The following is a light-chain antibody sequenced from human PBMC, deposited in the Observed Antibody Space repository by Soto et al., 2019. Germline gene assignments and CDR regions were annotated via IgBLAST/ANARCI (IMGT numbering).Light chain of an antibody. CDR3: SSFAPSYRVI. V-gene: IGLV2-11*01. Sequence: QSVLTQPASVSGSPGQSITISCTGTSSDIGGYNYVSWYQQHPGKAPKLIIFDVFERPSGVPDRFSGSKSGNSASLTISGLQAEDESDYYCSSFAPSYRVIFGGGTKLTVL. CDR2: DVF. J-gene: IGLJ2*01. CDR1: SSDIGGYNY.